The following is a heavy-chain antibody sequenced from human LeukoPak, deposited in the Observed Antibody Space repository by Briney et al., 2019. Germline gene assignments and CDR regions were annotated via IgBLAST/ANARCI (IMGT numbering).Heavy chain of an antibody. CDR3: ARRRYSGGNSGWFDP. CDR1: GYRFSNYW. Sequence: GESLKISCKASGYRFSNYWIGWVRQMPGKGLEWMGLISPTDADTTCSPSFQGQVTISADKSINTAYLQWSSLKASDTAIYYCARRRYSGGNSGWFDPWGQGTLVIVSP. V-gene: IGHV5-51*01. D-gene: IGHD4-23*01. J-gene: IGHJ5*02. CDR2: ISPTDADT.